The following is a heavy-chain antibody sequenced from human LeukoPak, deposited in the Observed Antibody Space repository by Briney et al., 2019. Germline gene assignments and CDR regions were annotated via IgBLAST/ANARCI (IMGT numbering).Heavy chain of an antibody. Sequence: PGGSLRLSCAASGFTVSSNYMSWVRQAPGKGLEWVSVIYSGGGTYYADSVRGRFTISSDNSKNTLHLQMNSLRVEDTAVYYCARDPTAVANLPQYYLDYWGQGILVTVSS. D-gene: IGHD4-23*01. CDR1: GFTVSSNY. J-gene: IGHJ4*02. CDR3: ARDPTAVANLPQYYLDY. CDR2: IYSGGGT. V-gene: IGHV3-53*05.